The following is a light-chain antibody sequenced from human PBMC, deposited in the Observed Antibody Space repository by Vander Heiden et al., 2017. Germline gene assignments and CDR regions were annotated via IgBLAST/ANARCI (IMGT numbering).Light chain of an antibody. CDR1: QSIDSS. CDR3: LRSHGAAYT. Sequence: DIQMAQSPSSLSASIGDRVTITCRASQSIDSSLNWFQQKPGKAPKLLIYTAYSLQSGVPSRFTGSGSATEFTLTISSLQAEDFATYFCLRSHGAAYTFAQG. J-gene: IGKJ2*01. V-gene: IGKV1-39*01. CDR2: TAY.